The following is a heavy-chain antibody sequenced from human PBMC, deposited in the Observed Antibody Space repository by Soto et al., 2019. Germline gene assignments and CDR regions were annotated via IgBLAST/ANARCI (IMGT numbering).Heavy chain of an antibody. CDR3: ARVYCSTTTCYGYYAMDV. Sequence: ASVKVSCKAFGYTFTNYAMHWVRQAPGQGLEWMGWINAGDGNTKYSQKFQGRVTITRDTSASTAYMELSSLRSEDTAVYYCARVYCSTTTCYGYYAMDVWGQGTTVTVSS. V-gene: IGHV1-3*01. D-gene: IGHD2-2*01. J-gene: IGHJ6*02. CDR2: INAGDGNT. CDR1: GYTFTNYA.